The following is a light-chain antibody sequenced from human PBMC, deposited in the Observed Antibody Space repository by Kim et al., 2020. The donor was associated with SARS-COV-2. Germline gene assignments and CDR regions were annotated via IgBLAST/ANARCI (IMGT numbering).Light chain of an antibody. Sequence: KTVTISCHRSSGSSASSYVHCYQQRPGSAASTVISDDNERPSGVPDRFSGSIDSFSNTASLTISGLRTEDEADYYCQSYDSSKDCVFGGGTKLTVL. CDR1: SGSSASSY. V-gene: IGLV6-57*03. J-gene: IGLJ3*02. CDR3: QSYDSSKDCV. CDR2: DDN.